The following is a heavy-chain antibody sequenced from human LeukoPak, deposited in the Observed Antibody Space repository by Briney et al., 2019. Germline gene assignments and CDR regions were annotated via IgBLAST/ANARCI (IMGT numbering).Heavy chain of an antibody. CDR2: IRRDDST. D-gene: IGHD4-17*01. J-gene: IGHJ4*02. Sequence: PGGSLGLSCAASGFTASSKDMIWVRQAPGKGLQCVSYIRRDDSTAYADSVKGRFTVSRDDSKNTLYLQMNSLRVEDTAVYYCTRRRGGYGEGEFDYWGQGTLVTVSS. CDR3: TRRRGGYGEGEFDY. V-gene: IGHV3-66*04. CDR1: GFTASSKD.